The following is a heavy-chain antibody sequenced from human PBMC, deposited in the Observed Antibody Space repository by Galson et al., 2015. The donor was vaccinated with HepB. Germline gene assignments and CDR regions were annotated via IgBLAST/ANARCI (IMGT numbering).Heavy chain of an antibody. CDR2: ISYDGSNK. V-gene: IGHV3-30-3*01. Sequence: SLRLSCAASGFTFNSYAMSWVRQAPGKGLEWVAVISYDGSNKYYADSVKGRFTISRDNSKNTLYLQMNSLRAEDTAVYYCARDGITIFGVGALDYWGQGTLVTVSS. J-gene: IGHJ4*02. CDR3: ARDGITIFGVGALDY. D-gene: IGHD3-3*01. CDR1: GFTFNSYA.